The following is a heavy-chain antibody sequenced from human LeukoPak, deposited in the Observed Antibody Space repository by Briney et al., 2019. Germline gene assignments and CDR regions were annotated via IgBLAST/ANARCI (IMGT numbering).Heavy chain of an antibody. CDR2: INQNGGEK. CDR3: ARYRHLGY. J-gene: IGHJ4*02. V-gene: IGHV3-7*01. CDR1: GFTFSSYW. Sequence: GGSLRLSCAASGFTFSSYWMSWVRQAPGKGLEWVANINQNGGEKYYVDSVKGRFTITRDNGKNSLYLQMNSLRAEDTAVYYCARYRHLGYWGQGTLVTVSS.